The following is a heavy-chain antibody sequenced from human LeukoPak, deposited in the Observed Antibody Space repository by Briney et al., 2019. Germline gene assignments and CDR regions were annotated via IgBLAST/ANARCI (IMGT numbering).Heavy chain of an antibody. CDR1: GGSISTYY. D-gene: IGHD5-24*01. CDR3: ARGAGTKEMAFGH. CDR2: NHYTCST. Sequence: AETLSLTCTASGGSISTYYWSWIRQPPGKGLECIGHNHYTCSTNYNPSLKSRVIISVDTSKNHFSLKLTSVTAADTAVYYCARGAGTKEMAFGHWGQGTLVTVSS. V-gene: IGHV4-59*01. J-gene: IGHJ4*02.